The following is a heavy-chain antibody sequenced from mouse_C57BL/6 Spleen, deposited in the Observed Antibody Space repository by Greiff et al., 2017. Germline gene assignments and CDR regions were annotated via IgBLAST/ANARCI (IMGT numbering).Heavy chain of an antibody. CDR2: ILPGSGST. CDR3: ASPYGSIAYSMDY. D-gene: IGHD1-1*01. J-gene: IGHJ4*01. CDR1: GYTFTGYW. Sequence: QVQLQQSGAELMKPGASVKLSCKATGYTFTGYWIEWVKQRTGHGLEWIGEILPGSGSTNYNEKFKGKDTFTADTSCNTAYMQRSSLTTEYSAIYYCASPYGSIAYSMDYWGQGTSVTVSS. V-gene: IGHV1-9*01.